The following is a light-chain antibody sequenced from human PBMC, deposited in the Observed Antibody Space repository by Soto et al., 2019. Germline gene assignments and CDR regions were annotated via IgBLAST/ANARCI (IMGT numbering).Light chain of an antibody. CDR3: QQYGRSPIT. J-gene: IGKJ5*01. CDR1: ERIYSAY. V-gene: IGKV3-20*01. Sequence: EDVLTQSPGTVSLSQGERATLSCRASERIYSAYLGWYQQNPGQAPRLLIYGTSSRATGIPGRFSGSGSGTDFTLTISRLEPEDFAVYYCQQYGRSPITFGQGTRLEIK. CDR2: GTS.